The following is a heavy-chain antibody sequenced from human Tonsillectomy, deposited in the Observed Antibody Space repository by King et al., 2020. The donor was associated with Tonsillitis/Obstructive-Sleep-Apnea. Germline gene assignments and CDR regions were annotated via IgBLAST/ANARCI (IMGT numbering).Heavy chain of an antibody. CDR3: ARVVGYYYYVDV. CDR2: IYYSGRT. Sequence: QLQESGPGLVNPSETLSLTCTVSTGSISSYYWSWIRQPPGKGLEWIGYIYYSGRTYYNPSLKSRVTISVDTSKNQFSLNVSSVTAADTAVYYCARVVGYYYYVDVWGKGTTVTVSS. J-gene: IGHJ6*03. V-gene: IGHV4-59*01. D-gene: IGHD2-15*01. CDR1: TGSISSYY.